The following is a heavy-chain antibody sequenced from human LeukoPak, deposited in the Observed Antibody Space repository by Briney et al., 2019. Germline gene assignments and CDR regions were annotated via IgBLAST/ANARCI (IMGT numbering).Heavy chain of an antibody. V-gene: IGHV3-48*02. D-gene: IGHD2-2*01. CDR1: GFIFSTFG. CDR2: ISSSGETI. J-gene: IGHJ4*02. CDR3: ARAGPVVPAAMTY. Sequence: PGGSLTLSCVASGFIFSTFGMSWARHAPGRGLEWITYISSSGETIYYADSVKGRLTISRDNAKNSLSLQMNSLRDEDTAVYYCARAGPVVPAAMTYWGQGTLVTVSS.